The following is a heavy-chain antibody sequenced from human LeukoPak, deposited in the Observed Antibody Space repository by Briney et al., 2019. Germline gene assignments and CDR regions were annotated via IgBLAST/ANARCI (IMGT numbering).Heavy chain of an antibody. CDR3: AGTHYDSSGYYYDY. V-gene: IGHV3-11*01. CDR2: ISSSGSTI. J-gene: IGHJ4*02. CDR1: GFTFSDYY. D-gene: IGHD3-22*01. Sequence: PGGSLRLSCAASGFTFSDYYMSWIRQAPGKGLEWVSYISSSGSTIYYADSVKGRSTISRDNAKNSLYLQMNSLRAEDTAVYYCAGTHYDSSGYYYDYWGQGTLVTVSS.